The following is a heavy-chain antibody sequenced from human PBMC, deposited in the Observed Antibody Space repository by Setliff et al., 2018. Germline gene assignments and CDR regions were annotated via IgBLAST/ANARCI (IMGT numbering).Heavy chain of an antibody. CDR3: STGRMWLPVGDY. J-gene: IGHJ4*02. V-gene: IGHV3-73*01. Sequence: GGSLRLSCAASGFTFTSYWMHWVRQASGRGLEWVGRIRSKANNYATAYGASMKGRFTVSRDDSKNTAYLQMNSLKSEDTAVYYCSTGRMWLPVGDYWGQGVQVTISS. CDR1: GFTFTSYW. CDR2: IRSKANNYAT. D-gene: IGHD6-19*01.